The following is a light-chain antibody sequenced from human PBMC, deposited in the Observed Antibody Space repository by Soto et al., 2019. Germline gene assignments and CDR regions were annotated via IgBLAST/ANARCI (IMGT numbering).Light chain of an antibody. J-gene: IGKJ1*01. CDR3: QQYHSSPWT. CDR2: GAS. Sequence: EIVLTQSPGTLSLSPGERATLSCRASQSLISNYLAWYQQKPGQAPRLLSFGASSRATGIPDGFSGSGSGTDFTLTISRLEPEDFAVYFCQQYHSSPWTFGRGTKVDIK. V-gene: IGKV3-20*01. CDR1: QSLISNY.